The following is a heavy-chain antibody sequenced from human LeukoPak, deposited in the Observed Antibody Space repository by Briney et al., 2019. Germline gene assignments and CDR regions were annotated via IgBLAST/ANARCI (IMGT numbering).Heavy chain of an antibody. Sequence: ASVKVSCKASGYTFTSYIISWVRQAPGQGLEWMGWINAYNGNTDYAQRVQGRATMTTDTSTSTAYMELKSLRSEDTAVYYCARDRHIAAAVYYYYMDVWGKGTPVTVSS. D-gene: IGHD6-13*01. CDR3: ARDRHIAAAVYYYYMDV. CDR1: GYTFTSYI. V-gene: IGHV1-18*01. J-gene: IGHJ6*03. CDR2: INAYNGNT.